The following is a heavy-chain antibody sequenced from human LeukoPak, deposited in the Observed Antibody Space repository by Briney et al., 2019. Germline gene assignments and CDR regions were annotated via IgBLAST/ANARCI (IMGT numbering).Heavy chain of an antibody. V-gene: IGHV4-59*11. CDR3: ATIKRGSIFGYFDF. D-gene: IGHD5-18*01. Sequence: SETLSLTCTVSGGSFSSHYWSWIRQPPGKGLEWIAYLFDSVNTKDNPSLRSRLTLSADTSKNQFSLRLSSVTAADTAVYYCATIKRGSIFGYFDFWGQGIKVTVSS. J-gene: IGHJ4*02. CDR1: GGSFSSHY. CDR2: LFDSVNT.